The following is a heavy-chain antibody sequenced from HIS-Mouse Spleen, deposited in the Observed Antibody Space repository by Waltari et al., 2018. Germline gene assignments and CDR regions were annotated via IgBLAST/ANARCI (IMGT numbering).Heavy chain of an antibody. J-gene: IGHJ2*01. Sequence: QVQLVESGGGVVQPGRSLRLSCAAFGVPFSSSAMHCARRAPGKGLEWVAVISYDGSNKYYADSVKGRFTISRDNSKNTLYLQMNSLRAEDTAVYYCARDRGLGYWYFDLWGRGTLVTVSS. CDR2: ISYDGSNK. D-gene: IGHD2-21*01. CDR3: ARDRGLGYWYFDL. CDR1: GVPFSSSA. V-gene: IGHV3-30-3*01.